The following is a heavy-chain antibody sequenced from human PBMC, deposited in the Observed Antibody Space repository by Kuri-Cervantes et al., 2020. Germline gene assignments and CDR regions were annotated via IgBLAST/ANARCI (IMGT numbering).Heavy chain of an antibody. CDR1: GFTFSSYA. V-gene: IGHV3-30-3*01. Sequence: GESLKISCAASGFTFSSYAMHWVRQAPGKGLEWVAVISYDGSNKYYADSVKGRFTISRDHSKNTLFLQMNSLRAEDTAVYYCAGDNSGFYYNWFDPWGRGTLVTVSS. J-gene: IGHJ5*02. CDR2: ISYDGSNK. D-gene: IGHD5-12*01. CDR3: AGDNSGFYYNWFDP.